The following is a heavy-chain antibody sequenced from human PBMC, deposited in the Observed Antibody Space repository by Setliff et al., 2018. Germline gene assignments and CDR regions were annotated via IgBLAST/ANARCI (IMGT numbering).Heavy chain of an antibody. J-gene: IGHJ5*02. Sequence: AASVKVSCKASGYTFAGYYLHWVRQAPGQGLQWMGWINPNTGETDYAPRFQGRVTMTRDTSLSTAYMEVRSLRSDDTAVYYCARVLFGDLFSWFDPWGQGTLVTVSS. V-gene: IGHV1-2*02. CDR2: INPNTGET. CDR1: GYTFAGYY. D-gene: IGHD3-10*02. CDR3: ARVLFGDLFSWFDP.